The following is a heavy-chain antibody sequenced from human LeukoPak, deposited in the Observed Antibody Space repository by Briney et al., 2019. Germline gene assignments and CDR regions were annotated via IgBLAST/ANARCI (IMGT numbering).Heavy chain of an antibody. D-gene: IGHD5-18*01. CDR1: GYTFTSYD. V-gene: IGHV1-18*01. Sequence: ASVKVSCKTSGYTFTSYDLNWVRQATGQGLEWMGWISAYNGNTNYAQKLQGRVTMTTDTSTSTAYMELRSLRSDDTAVYYCARDCTAMAKCGYFDYWGQGTLVTVSS. J-gene: IGHJ4*02. CDR2: ISAYNGNT. CDR3: ARDCTAMAKCGYFDY.